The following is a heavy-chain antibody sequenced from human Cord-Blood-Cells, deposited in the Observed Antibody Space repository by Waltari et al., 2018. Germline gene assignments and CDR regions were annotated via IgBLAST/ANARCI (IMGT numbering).Heavy chain of an antibody. Sequence: QVQLVQSGAEVKKPGASVKVSCKASGYTFTSYGISWVRQAPGQGLEWMGWISADNGNTNYAQKLQGRVTMTTDTSTSTAYMELRSLRSDDTAVYYCARDLYSNYDGDYYYGMDVWGQGTTVTVSS. J-gene: IGHJ6*02. CDR2: ISADNGNT. D-gene: IGHD4-4*01. CDR1: GYTFTSYG. CDR3: ARDLYSNYDGDYYYGMDV. V-gene: IGHV1-18*01.